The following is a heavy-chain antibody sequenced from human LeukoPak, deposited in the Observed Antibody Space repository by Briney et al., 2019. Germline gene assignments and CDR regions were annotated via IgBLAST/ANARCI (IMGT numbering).Heavy chain of an antibody. CDR1: GYSISSGYY. CDR2: IYYSGST. V-gene: IGHV4-38-2*02. Sequence: SETLSLTCTVSGYSISSGYYWGWIRQPPGKGLEWIGSIYYSGSTYHNPSLKSRVTISVDTSKNQFSLKLSSVTAADTAVYYCARRSGSYYIGNAFDIWGQGTMVTVSS. D-gene: IGHD1-26*01. J-gene: IGHJ3*02. CDR3: ARRSGSYYIGNAFDI.